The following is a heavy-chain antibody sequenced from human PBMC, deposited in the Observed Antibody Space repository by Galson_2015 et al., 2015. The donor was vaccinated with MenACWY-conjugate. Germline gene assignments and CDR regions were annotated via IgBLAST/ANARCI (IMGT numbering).Heavy chain of an antibody. D-gene: IGHD5-24*01. V-gene: IGHV1-2*06. CDR1: GYTINGYF. J-gene: IGHJ4*02. Sequence: SVKVSCKASGYTINGYFLHWVRQAPGQGLEWMGRINPNSGGTNYADKFQGRVTMTWDTSFSTSYMELSSDDTAIYFCAGSRYNTGWAFDYWGQGTLVTVSS. CDR2: INPNSGGT. CDR3: AGSRYNTGWAFDY.